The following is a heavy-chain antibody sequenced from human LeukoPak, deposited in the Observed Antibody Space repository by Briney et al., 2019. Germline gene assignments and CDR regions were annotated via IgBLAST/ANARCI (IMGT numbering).Heavy chain of an antibody. D-gene: IGHD3-22*01. CDR1: GGSLSGAN. CDR3: ATRGDYSDTSGNSYDALDI. J-gene: IGHJ3*02. Sequence: SETLSLTCGVFGGSLSGANWSWIRQPPGKGLEWIGHIDQSGSTDYNPSVKSRVIISIDTSKNQFSLRLNSVTAADTAVYYCATRGDYSDTSGNSYDALDIWGQGTVVTVSS. CDR2: IDQSGST. V-gene: IGHV4-34*01.